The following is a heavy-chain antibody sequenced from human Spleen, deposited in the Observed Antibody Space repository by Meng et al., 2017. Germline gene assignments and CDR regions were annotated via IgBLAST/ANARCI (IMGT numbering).Heavy chain of an antibody. Sequence: GGTLRLSCAASGFTFSTYAIHWVRQAPGKGLEWVAVIWHDASDQYYIDSVKGRFTISRDNSKNTVYLQMNSLRAEDAAVYYCARDRGGTVTRYYFDYWGQGTQVTVSS. D-gene: IGHD4-17*01. CDR3: ARDRGGTVTRYYFDY. V-gene: IGHV3-33*01. J-gene: IGHJ4*02. CDR1: GFTFSTYA. CDR2: IWHDASDQ.